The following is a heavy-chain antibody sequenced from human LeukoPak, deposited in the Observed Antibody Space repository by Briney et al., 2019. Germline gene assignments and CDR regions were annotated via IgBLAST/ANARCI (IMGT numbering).Heavy chain of an antibody. CDR2: ISYDGTNK. J-gene: IGHJ4*02. CDR1: GFTLSSYA. V-gene: IGHV3-30-3*01. D-gene: IGHD2-2*02. Sequence: GGSLRLSCAASGFTLSSYAVNWVRQAPGKGLEWVAIISYDGTNKDYADSVKGRFTISRDNSRNTLYLQMNSLRAEDTAVYYCARDPLYTNSPPSYFDYWGQGTLVTVSS. CDR3: ARDPLYTNSPPSYFDY.